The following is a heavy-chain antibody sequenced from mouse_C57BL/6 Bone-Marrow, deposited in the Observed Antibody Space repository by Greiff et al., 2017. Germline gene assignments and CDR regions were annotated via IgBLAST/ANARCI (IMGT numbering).Heavy chain of an antibody. J-gene: IGHJ2*01. Sequence: EVQLQQSGAELVRPGASVKLSCTASGFNIKDDYMHWVKQRPEQGLEWIGWIDPENGDTEYASKFQGKATITADTSSNTAYLQLSSLTSADTAVYYCTLFTTVVATDYWGQGTTLTVSS. CDR2: IDPENGDT. V-gene: IGHV14-4*01. CDR3: TLFTTVVATDY. CDR1: GFNIKDDY. D-gene: IGHD1-1*01.